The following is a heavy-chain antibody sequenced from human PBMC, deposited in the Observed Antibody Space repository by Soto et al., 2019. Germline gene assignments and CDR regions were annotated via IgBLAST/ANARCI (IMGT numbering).Heavy chain of an antibody. CDR2: IYYSGST. D-gene: IGHD2-15*01. J-gene: IGHJ5*02. CDR1: GGSVISGGHY. Sequence: SESLSLTCTFSGGSVISGGHYCSWIRQTPGKGLEWIGYIYYSGSTYYNPSLKSRVTISLNTSKNQFSLKLNSVTAADTAVYFCARSGYCSGGGCYWFDPWGQGTLVTVSS. CDR3: ARSGYCSGGGCYWFDP. V-gene: IGHV4-30-4*01.